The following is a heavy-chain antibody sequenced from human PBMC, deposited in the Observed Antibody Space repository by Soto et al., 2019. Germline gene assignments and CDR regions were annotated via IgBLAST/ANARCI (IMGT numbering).Heavy chain of an antibody. CDR3: ARVGYSSGAFDY. Sequence: QVQLVQSGAEVKKPGASVKVSCKASGYTFTGYHMHWVRQAPGQGLEWMGWTNPNSGGTNYAQKFQGWVTMARDTPMSTGYMELSRLGSDDTAVYYCARVGYSSGAFDYWGQGTLVTASS. D-gene: IGHD3-22*01. CDR2: TNPNSGGT. V-gene: IGHV1-2*04. J-gene: IGHJ4*02. CDR1: GYTFTGYH.